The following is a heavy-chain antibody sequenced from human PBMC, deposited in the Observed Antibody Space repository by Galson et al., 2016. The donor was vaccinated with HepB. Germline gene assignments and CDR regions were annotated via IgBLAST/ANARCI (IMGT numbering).Heavy chain of an antibody. J-gene: IGHJ3*02. CDR1: GFTFSSYG. CDR2: ISYDGSNE. V-gene: IGHV3-30*03. D-gene: IGHD6-13*01. Sequence: SLRLSCAASGFTFSSYGMHWVRQAPGKGLEWVAVISYDGSNEYYVDSVKGRFTISRDNSKNTLYLQMNSLRAEVTAVYYCARTYSSTWLDAFDIWGQGTMVTVSS. CDR3: ARTYSSTWLDAFDI.